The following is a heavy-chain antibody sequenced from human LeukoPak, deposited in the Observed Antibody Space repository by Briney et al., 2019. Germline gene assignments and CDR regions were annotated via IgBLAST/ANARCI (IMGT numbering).Heavy chain of an antibody. CDR3: ARGDDYGGNSGTYFDY. CDR1: GFTFSSYS. Sequence: PGGSLRLSCAASGFTFSSYSMNRVRQAPGKGLEWVSSISSSSSYIYYADSVKGRFTISRDNAKNSLYLQMNSLRAEDTAVYYCARGDDYGGNSGTYFDYWGQGTLVTVSS. V-gene: IGHV3-21*01. J-gene: IGHJ4*02. CDR2: ISSSSSYI. D-gene: IGHD4-23*01.